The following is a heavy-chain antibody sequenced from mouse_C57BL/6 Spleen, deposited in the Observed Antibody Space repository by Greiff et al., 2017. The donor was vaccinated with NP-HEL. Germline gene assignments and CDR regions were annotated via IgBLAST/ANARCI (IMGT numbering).Heavy chain of an antibody. J-gene: IGHJ3*01. D-gene: IGHD2-12*01. V-gene: IGHV1-26*01. CDR2: INPNNGGT. Sequence: EVQLQQSGPELVKPGASVKISCKASGYTFTDYYMNWVKQSHGKSLEWIGDINPNNGGTSYNQKFKGKATLTVDKSSSTAYMELRSLTSEDSAVYYGAREGVSYYKFAYWGQGTLVTVSA. CDR1: GYTFTDYY. CDR3: AREGVSYYKFAY.